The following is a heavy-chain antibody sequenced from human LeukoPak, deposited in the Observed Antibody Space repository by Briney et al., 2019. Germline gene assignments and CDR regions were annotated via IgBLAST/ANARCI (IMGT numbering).Heavy chain of an antibody. CDR1: GYTFSNYG. Sequence: GASVTVSCKASGYTFSNYGISWVRQAPGQGLAWMGWLNAYNGNTNYPQKLQGRVTLTTDTSTKTGYMELRSLRSDDTVVYFCAIDQRTYTTMGDYWARGTVDSVPT. CDR3: AIDQRTYTTMGDY. CDR2: LNAYNGNT. J-gene: IGHJ4*02. D-gene: IGHD5-18*01. V-gene: IGHV1-18*04.